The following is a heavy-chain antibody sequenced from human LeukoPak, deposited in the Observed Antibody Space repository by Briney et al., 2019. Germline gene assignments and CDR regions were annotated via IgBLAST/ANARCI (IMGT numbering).Heavy chain of an antibody. CDR3: ASRYLSIAAAFDP. D-gene: IGHD6-13*01. CDR1: GGSISSSNW. V-gene: IGHV4-4*02. CDR2: IYHSGST. J-gene: IGHJ5*02. Sequence: PSGTLSLTCAVSGGSISSSNWWSWVRQPPGKGLEWIGEIYHSGSTNYNPSLKSRVTISVDKSKNQLSLKLSSVTAADAAVYYCASRYLSIAAAFDPWGQGTLVTVSS.